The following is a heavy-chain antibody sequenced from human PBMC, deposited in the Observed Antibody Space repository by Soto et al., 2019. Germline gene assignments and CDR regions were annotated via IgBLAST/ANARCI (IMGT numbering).Heavy chain of an antibody. CDR1: GYTFTSYG. CDR3: ARDGDPYPDGYNPEGDYYGMDV. Sequence: ASVKVSCKASGYTFTSYGISWVRQAPGQGLEWMGWISAYNGNTNYAQKLQGRVTMTTDTSTSTAYMELRSLRSDDTAVYYCARDGDPYPDGYNPEGDYYGMDVWGQGTTVTVSS. V-gene: IGHV1-18*01. CDR2: ISAYNGNT. D-gene: IGHD5-12*01. J-gene: IGHJ6*02.